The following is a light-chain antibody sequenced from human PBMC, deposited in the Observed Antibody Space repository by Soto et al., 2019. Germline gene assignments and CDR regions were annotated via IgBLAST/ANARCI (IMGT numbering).Light chain of an antibody. J-gene: IGLJ2*01. CDR2: TDN. CDR1: SSDVGGYNY. CDR3: AAWDDNLRGYWV. Sequence: QSALTQPPSASGSPGQSVTISCTGTSSDVGGYNYVYWYQHLPGTAPKLLIYTDNQRPSGVPDRFSGSKSGTSASLAISGLRSEDEADYFCAAWDDNLRGYWVFGGGTKLTVL. V-gene: IGLV1-47*02.